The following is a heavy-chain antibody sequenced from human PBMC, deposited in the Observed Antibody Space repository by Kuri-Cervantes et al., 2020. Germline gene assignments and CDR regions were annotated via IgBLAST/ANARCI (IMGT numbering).Heavy chain of an antibody. D-gene: IGHD2-15*01. V-gene: IGHV3-7*01. J-gene: IGHJ6*02. Sequence: GESLKISCAASGFTFSSSWMSWVRQAPGKGLEWVADIKRDGSEKYYVDSVKVRFTISRDNAKNSLYLQMNSLRAEDTAVYYCARDSPDLGYCSGGSCYDYYGMDVWGQGTTVTVSS. CDR3: ARDSPDLGYCSGGSCYDYYGMDV. CDR2: IKRDGSEK. CDR1: GFTFSSSW.